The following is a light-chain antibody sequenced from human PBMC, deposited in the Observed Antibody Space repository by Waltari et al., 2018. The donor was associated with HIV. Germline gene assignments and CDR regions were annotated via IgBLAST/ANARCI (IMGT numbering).Light chain of an antibody. Sequence: QLVLTQSPSASASLGASVKLTCTLSSGHSYYAIAWHQQQPEKGPRFLMKLNSDGSHSKGDGIPGRFSGSSSGSERYLTISSLQSEEEADYYCQTWGTGIVFGGGTKLTVL. J-gene: IGLJ2*01. CDR3: QTWGTGIV. CDR2: LNSDGSH. V-gene: IGLV4-69*01. CDR1: SGHSYYA.